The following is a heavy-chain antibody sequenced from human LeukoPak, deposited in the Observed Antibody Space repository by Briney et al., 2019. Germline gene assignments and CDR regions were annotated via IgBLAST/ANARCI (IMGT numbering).Heavy chain of an antibody. CDR2: ISGSGGST. CDR1: GFTFSSYA. J-gene: IGHJ4*02. CDR3: AKGLYGSGPNPIPLRDLLDY. D-gene: IGHD3-10*01. Sequence: PGGSLRLSCAASGFTFSSYAMSWVRQAPGKGLEWVSAISGSGGSTYYADSVKGRFTISRDNSKNTLYLQMNSLRAEDTAVYYCAKGLYGSGPNPIPLRDLLDYWGQGTLVTVSS. V-gene: IGHV3-23*01.